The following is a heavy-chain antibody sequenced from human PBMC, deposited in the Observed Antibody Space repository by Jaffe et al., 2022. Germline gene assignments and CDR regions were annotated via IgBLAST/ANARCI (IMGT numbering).Heavy chain of an antibody. J-gene: IGHJ5*02. CDR3: AKDSSGWFTWFDP. CDR1: GFTFSTYG. V-gene: IGHV3-30*02. CDR2: IGYDGSDK. Sequence: QVHLVESGGGVVQPGGSLRLSCAASGFTFSTYGMHWVRQAPGKGLEWVAFIGYDGSDKYYADSVKGRFAISRDNSKNTLYVQMNSLRAEDTAVYYCAKDSSGWFTWFDPWGQGTLVTVSS. D-gene: IGHD6-19*01.